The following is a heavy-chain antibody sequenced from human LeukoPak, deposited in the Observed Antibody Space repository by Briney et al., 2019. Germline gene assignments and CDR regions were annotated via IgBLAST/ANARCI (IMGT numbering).Heavy chain of an antibody. CDR2: ISGSGGST. CDR3: AKDHIVVVPAAPQFDY. Sequence: GGSLRLSCAASGFTFSSYSMSWVRQAPGKGLEWVSAISGSGGSTYYADSVKGRFTISRDNSTNTLYLQMNSLRAEDTAVYYCAKDHIVVVPAAPQFDYWGQGTLVTVSS. CDR1: GFTFSSYS. J-gene: IGHJ4*02. V-gene: IGHV3-23*01. D-gene: IGHD2-2*01.